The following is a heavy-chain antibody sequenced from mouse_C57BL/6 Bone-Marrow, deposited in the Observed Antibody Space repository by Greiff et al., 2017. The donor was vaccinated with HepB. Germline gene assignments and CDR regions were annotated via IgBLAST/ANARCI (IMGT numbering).Heavy chain of an antibody. V-gene: IGHV1-26*01. D-gene: IGHD6-1*01. Sequence: EVQLQQSGPELVKPGASVKISCKASGYTFTDYYMNWVKQSHGKSLEWIGDINPNNGGTSYNQKFKGKATLTVDKSSSTAYMELRSLTSEDSAVYYCARAFNVGLFDYWGQGTSVTVSS. J-gene: IGHJ4*01. CDR3: ARAFNVGLFDY. CDR1: GYTFTDYY. CDR2: INPNNGGT.